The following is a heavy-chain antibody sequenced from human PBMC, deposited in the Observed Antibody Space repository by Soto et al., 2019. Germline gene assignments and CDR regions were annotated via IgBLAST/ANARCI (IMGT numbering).Heavy chain of an antibody. J-gene: IGHJ3*02. CDR3: ARPYTMVDAFDI. CDR2: IYPGDSDT. Sequence: ESLKISCKVSGYSFTTYWIGWVRQMPGKGLEWMGVIYPGDSDTRYSPSFQGQVTISADKSISTAYLQWRSLKASDTAIYYCARPYTMVDAFDIWGQGKMVTVSS. CDR1: GYSFTTYW. D-gene: IGHD3-10*01. V-gene: IGHV5-51*01.